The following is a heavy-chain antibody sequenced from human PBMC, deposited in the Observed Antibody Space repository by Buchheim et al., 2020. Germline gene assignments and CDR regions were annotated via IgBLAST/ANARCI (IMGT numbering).Heavy chain of an antibody. CDR3: ARGRQHIVVVTATFDY. J-gene: IGHJ4*02. V-gene: IGHV3-33*01. CDR1: GFTFSSYG. Sequence: QVQLVESGGGVVQPGRSLRLSCAASGFTFSSYGMHWVRQAPGKGLEWVAVIWYDGSNKYYADSVKGRFTISRDNSKNTLYLQMNSLRAEDTAVYYCARGRQHIVVVTATFDYWGQGTL. CDR2: IWYDGSNK. D-gene: IGHD2-21*02.